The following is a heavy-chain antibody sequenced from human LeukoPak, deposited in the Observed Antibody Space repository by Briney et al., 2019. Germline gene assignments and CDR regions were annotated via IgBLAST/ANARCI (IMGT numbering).Heavy chain of an antibody. CDR2: IYYSGST. V-gene: IGHV4-39*07. J-gene: IGHJ4*02. Sequence: SETLSLTCTVSGGSISSSSYYWGWIRQPPGKGLEWIGSIYYSGSTYYNPSLKSRATISVDTSKNQFSLKLSSVTAADTAVYYCARPGSQSHPAMVHYFDYWGQGTLVTVSS. CDR3: ARPGSQSHPAMVHYFDY. D-gene: IGHD5-18*01. CDR1: GGSISSSSYY.